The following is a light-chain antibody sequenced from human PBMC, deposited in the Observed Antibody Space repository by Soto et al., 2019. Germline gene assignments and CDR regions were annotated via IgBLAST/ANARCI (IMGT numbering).Light chain of an antibody. Sequence: QSVLTQPPSVSGSPGQSVTISCTGTSTDFVTYNRVSWYQQPPGTAPKLIVYEASNRPSGVPDRFSGSKSGNTASLTISGVQAADEADYYCSLYTSANTYVFGTGTKVTVL. J-gene: IGLJ1*01. CDR1: STDFVTYNR. CDR2: EAS. CDR3: SLYTSANTYV. V-gene: IGLV2-18*01.